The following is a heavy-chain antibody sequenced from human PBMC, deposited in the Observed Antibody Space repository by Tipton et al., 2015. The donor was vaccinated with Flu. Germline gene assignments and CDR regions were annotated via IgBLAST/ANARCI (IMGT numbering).Heavy chain of an antibody. CDR2: ISAYNGNT. CDR3: AREQDSPVAAPLDF. J-gene: IGHJ4*02. CDR1: GYTFTSYG. Sequence: QLVQSGAEVKKPGASVKVSCKASGYTFTSYGISWVRQAPGQGLEWMGWISAYNGNTNYAQKLQGRVTMTTDTSTSTAYMELRSLRSGGTAVCYCAREQDSPVAAPLDFWGQGSLAAVSS. V-gene: IGHV1-18*01. D-gene: IGHD2-15*01.